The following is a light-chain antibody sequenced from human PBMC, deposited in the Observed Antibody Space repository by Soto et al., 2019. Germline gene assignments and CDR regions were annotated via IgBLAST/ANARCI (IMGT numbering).Light chain of an antibody. CDR2: GAF. CDR3: QQYGSSPMYT. CDR1: QSVSSSY. J-gene: IGKJ2*01. Sequence: EIVLTQSPGTLSLSPGDRATLSCRASQSVSSSYLAWYQQKPGQAPRLLIYGAFSRATGIPDRFSGSGSGTDFTLTISRLEPEDFAVYYCQQYGSSPMYTFGQGTKLEIK. V-gene: IGKV3-20*01.